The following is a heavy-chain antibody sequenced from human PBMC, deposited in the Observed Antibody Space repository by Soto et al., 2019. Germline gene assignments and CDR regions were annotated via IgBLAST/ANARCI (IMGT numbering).Heavy chain of an antibody. D-gene: IGHD5-12*01. Sequence: SETLSLTCAVYGGSFSGYYWSWIRQPPGKGLEWIGEINHSGSTNYNPSLKSRVTISVDTSKNQFSLKLDSVTAADTAVYFCARPLLGATILSGFDSRGRGIPVTVSS. CDR3: ARPLLGATILSGFDS. V-gene: IGHV4-34*01. CDR2: INHSGST. CDR1: GGSFSGYY. J-gene: IGHJ4*02.